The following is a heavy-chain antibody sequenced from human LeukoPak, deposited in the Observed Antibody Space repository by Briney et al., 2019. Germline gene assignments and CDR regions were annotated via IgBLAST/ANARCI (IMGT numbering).Heavy chain of an antibody. V-gene: IGHV1-24*01. Sequence: ASVKVSCKVSGYTLTELSMHWVRQAPGKGLEWMGGFDPEDGETIYAQKFQGRVTMTEDTSIDTAYMELSSLRSEDTAVYYCATSSFLGPLHYYDSSGYDYWGQGTLVTVSS. CDR2: FDPEDGET. J-gene: IGHJ4*02. CDR3: ATSSFLGPLHYYDSSGYDY. CDR1: GYTLTELS. D-gene: IGHD3-22*01.